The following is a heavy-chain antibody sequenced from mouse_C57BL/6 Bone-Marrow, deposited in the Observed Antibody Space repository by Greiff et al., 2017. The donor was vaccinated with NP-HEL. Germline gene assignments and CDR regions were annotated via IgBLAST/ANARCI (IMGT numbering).Heavy chain of an antibody. V-gene: IGHV5-12*01. CDR2: ISNGGGST. CDR1: GFTFSDYY. Sequence: EVMLVESGGGLVQPGGSLKLSCAASGFTFSDYYMYWVRQTPEKRLEWVAYISNGGGSTYYPDTVKGRFTISRDNAKNTLYLQMSRLKSEDTAMYYCARHSPNAMDYWGQGTSVTGSS. CDR3: ARHSPNAMDY. J-gene: IGHJ4*01.